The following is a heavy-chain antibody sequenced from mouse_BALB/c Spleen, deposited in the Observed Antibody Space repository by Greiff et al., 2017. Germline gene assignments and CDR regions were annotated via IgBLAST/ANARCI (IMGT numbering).Heavy chain of an antibody. V-gene: IGHV3-8*02. D-gene: IGHD1-2*01. Sequence: EVKLQESGPSLVKPSQTLSLTCSVTGDSITSGYWNWIRKFPGNKLEYMGYISYSGSTYYNPSLKSRISITRDTSKNQYYLQLNSVTTEDTATYYCARRALLRPYWYFEVWGAGTTVTVSS. J-gene: IGHJ1*01. CDR3: ARRALLRPYWYFEV. CDR1: GDSITSGY. CDR2: ISYSGST.